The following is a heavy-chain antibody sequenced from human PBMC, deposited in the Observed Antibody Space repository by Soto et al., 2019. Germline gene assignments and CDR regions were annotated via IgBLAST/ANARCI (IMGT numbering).Heavy chain of an antibody. CDR3: ATRRDYGGNPIDY. V-gene: IGHV4-34*01. CDR1: GGPFSDYY. Sequence: PSETLSLTCAVYGGPFSDYYWSWTRQPPGKGLEWIGEINHSGSTNYNPSLKSRVTISVDTSKNQFSLKLSSVTAADTAVYYCATRRDYGGNPIDYWGQGTLVTVSS. J-gene: IGHJ4*02. CDR2: INHSGST. D-gene: IGHD4-17*01.